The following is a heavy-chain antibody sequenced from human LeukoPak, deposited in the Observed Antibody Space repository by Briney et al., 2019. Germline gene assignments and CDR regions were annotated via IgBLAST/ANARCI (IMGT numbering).Heavy chain of an antibody. CDR2: INPNSGGT. CDR3: ARDTPNYYDSSGYYYGY. J-gene: IGHJ4*02. V-gene: IGHV1-2*02. D-gene: IGHD3-22*01. Sequence: ASVKVSCKASGYTFTGYYMHWVRQAPGQGLEWMGWINPNSGGTNYAQKFQGRVTMTRDTSISTAYMELSRLRSDDTAVYYCARDTPNYYDSSGYYYGYWGQGTLVTVSS. CDR1: GYTFTGYY.